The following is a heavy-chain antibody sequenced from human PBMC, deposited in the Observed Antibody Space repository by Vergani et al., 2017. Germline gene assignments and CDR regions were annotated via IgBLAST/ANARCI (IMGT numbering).Heavy chain of an antibody. J-gene: IGHJ4*02. CDR2: INAGNGNT. V-gene: IGHV1-3*01. CDR3: ARSSFLVVVVAATPRDPRGGPPRNFDY. CDR1: GYTFTSYA. D-gene: IGHD2-15*01. Sequence: QVQLVQSGAEVKKPGASVKVSCKASGYTFTSYAMHWVRQAPGQRLEWMGWINAGNGNTKYSQKFQGRVTITRDTSASTAYMELSSLRSEDTAVYYCARSSFLVVVVAATPRDPRGGPPRNFDYWGQGTLVTVSS.